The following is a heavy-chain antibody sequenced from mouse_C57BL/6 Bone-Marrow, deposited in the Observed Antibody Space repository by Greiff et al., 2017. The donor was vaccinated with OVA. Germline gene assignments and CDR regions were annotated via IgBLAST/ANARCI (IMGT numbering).Heavy chain of an antibody. CDR3: ARRGYSTHYAMDY. D-gene: IGHD2-5*01. J-gene: IGHJ4*01. CDR1: GYTFTDYY. Sequence: VQLKESGPVLVKPGASVKMSCKASGYTFTDYYMNWVKQSHGKSLEWIGVINPYNGGTSYNQKFKGKATLTVDKSSSTAYMELNSLTSEDSAVYYCARRGYSTHYAMDYWGQGTSVTVSS. V-gene: IGHV1-19*01. CDR2: INPYNGGT.